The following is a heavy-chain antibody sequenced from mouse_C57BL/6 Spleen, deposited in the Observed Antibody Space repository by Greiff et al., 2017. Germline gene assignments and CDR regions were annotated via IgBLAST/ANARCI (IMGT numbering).Heavy chain of an antibody. Sequence: VKLKQSGPGLVQPSQSLSITCTVSGFSLTSYGVHWVRQSPGKGLEWLGVIWSGGSTDYNAAFISRLSISKDNSKSQVFFKMNSLQADDTAIYYCARNSSGYEFAYWGQGTLVTVSA. V-gene: IGHV2-2*01. CDR2: IWSGGST. D-gene: IGHD3-2*02. CDR3: ARNSSGYEFAY. J-gene: IGHJ3*01. CDR1: GFSLTSYG.